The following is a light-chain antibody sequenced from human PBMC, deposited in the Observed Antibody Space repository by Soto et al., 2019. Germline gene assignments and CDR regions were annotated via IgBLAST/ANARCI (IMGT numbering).Light chain of an antibody. Sequence: DIQMTQSPSSLSASVGDRVTITCQASQDINNSLNWFQQKPGKAPKMLIYDATKLVRGVPSRFSGSGSGTDFTFSISSLQPEDFATYYCQQDDNVPYTFGQGTKLDTK. V-gene: IGKV1-33*01. J-gene: IGKJ2*01. CDR1: QDINNS. CDR2: DAT. CDR3: QQDDNVPYT.